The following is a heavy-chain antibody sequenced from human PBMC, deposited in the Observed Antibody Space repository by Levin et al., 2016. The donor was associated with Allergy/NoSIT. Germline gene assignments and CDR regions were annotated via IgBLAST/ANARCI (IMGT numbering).Heavy chain of an antibody. CDR1: GFTVSNDY. V-gene: IGHV3-66*01. CDR2: IYSGGNT. Sequence: GESLKISCAASGFTVSNDYMSWVRQAPGKGLEWVSVIYSGGNTYYADSVKGRFTISRDSSKNTLYLQMNSLRAEDTAVYYCARASSPYSGSYYRYFDYWGQGTLVTVSS. CDR3: ARASSPYSGSYYRYFDY. D-gene: IGHD1-26*01. J-gene: IGHJ4*02.